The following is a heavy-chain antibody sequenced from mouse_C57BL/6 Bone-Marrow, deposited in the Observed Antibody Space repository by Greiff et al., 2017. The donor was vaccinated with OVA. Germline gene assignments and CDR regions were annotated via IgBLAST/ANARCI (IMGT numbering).Heavy chain of an antibody. CDR2: ISDGGSYT. V-gene: IGHV5-4*03. CDR1: GFTFSSYA. J-gene: IGHJ2*01. CDR3: ARAAYSNGDY. Sequence: EVMLVESGGGLVKPGGSLKLSCAASGFTFSSYAMSWVRQTPEKRLEWVATISDGGSYTYYPDNVKGRFTISRDNAKNNLYLQMSHLKSEDTAMYYCARAAYSNGDYWGQGTTLTVSS. D-gene: IGHD2-5*01.